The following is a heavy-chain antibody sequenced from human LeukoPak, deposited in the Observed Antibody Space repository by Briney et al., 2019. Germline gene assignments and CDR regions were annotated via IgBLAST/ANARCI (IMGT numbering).Heavy chain of an antibody. CDR3: GREIGGSSSPYNWFDP. Sequence: PSESLSLTCTVSGGSISSSSSYWGWIRQPPGKGLEGIGRIYYSGSTYYNPDLKRRVNISVEPSKNQFSLKLSSVTAAETGVYYCGREIGGSSSPYNWFDPWGQGTLVTVSS. D-gene: IGHD6-6*01. CDR2: IYYSGST. CDR1: GGSISSSSSY. J-gene: IGHJ5*02. V-gene: IGHV4-39*07.